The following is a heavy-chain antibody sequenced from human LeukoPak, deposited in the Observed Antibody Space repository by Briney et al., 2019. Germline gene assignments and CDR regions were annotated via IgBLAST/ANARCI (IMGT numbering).Heavy chain of an antibody. J-gene: IGHJ6*02. CDR2: ISWNSGSI. V-gene: IGHV3-9*01. Sequence: GGSLRLSCAASGFTFDDYAMHWVRQAPGKGLEWVSGISWNSGSIGYADSVKGRFTISRDNAKNSLYLQMNSLRAEDTALYYCAKDPRDHYYYGMDVWGQGTTVTVSS. CDR3: AKDPRDHYYYGMDV. CDR1: GFTFDDYA.